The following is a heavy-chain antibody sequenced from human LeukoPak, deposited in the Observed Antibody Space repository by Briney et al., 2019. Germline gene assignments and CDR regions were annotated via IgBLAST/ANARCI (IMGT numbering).Heavy chain of an antibody. CDR3: ARLPLNIVVVPAAVGNPFDY. CDR1: GGSISSGSYY. J-gene: IGHJ4*02. V-gene: IGHV4-61*02. CDR2: IYTSGST. D-gene: IGHD2-2*01. Sequence: PSETLSLTCTVAGGSISSGSYYWSWIRQPAGKGLEWIGRIYTSGSTNYNPSLKSRVTISVDTSKNQFSLKLSSVTAADTAVYYCARLPLNIVVVPAAVGNPFDYWGQETLVTVSS.